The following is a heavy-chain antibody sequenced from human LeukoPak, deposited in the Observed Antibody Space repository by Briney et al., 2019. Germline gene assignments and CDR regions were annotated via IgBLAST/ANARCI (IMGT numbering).Heavy chain of an antibody. CDR1: GGSFSGYY. V-gene: IGHV4-34*01. CDR2: INHSGST. CDR3: ARVGCSSTNCSTRGKAYYYYMDV. J-gene: IGHJ6*03. Sequence: SETLSLTCAVYGGSFSGYYWSWIRQPPGEGLEWIGEINHSGSTNYNPSLKSRVTISVDTSKNQFSLKLISVTAADTAVYYCARVGCSSTNCSTRGKAYYYYMDVWGKGTTVTVSS. D-gene: IGHD2-2*01.